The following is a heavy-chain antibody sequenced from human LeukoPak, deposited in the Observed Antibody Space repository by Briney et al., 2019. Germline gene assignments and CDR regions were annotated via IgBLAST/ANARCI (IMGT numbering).Heavy chain of an antibody. V-gene: IGHV4-39*01. CDR2: FSYSGRT. D-gene: IGHD1-26*01. J-gene: IGHJ6*03. CDR3: ARLRGSPAVYYYYMDV. Sequence: SETLSLTCTISGGSISSGSYYWGWIRQPPGRGLEGFGSFSYSGRTYYNPSLKSRVTMSVDTSKNQFSLKLRSVTAADTAVYYCARLRGSPAVYYYYMDVWGKGTTVTVSS. CDR1: GGSISSGSYY.